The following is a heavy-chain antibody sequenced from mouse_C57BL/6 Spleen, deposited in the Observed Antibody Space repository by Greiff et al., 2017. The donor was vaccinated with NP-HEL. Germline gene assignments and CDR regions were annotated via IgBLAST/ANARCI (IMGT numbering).Heavy chain of an antibody. CDR1: GYAFSSSW. Sequence: QVQLKESGPELVKPGASVKISCKASGYAFSSSWMNWVKQRPGKGLEWIGRIYPGDGDTNYNGKFKGKATLTADKSSSTAYMQLSSLTSEDSAVYFCAGVITTVVAYYAMDYWGQGTSVTVSS. D-gene: IGHD1-1*01. CDR2: IYPGDGDT. V-gene: IGHV1-82*01. CDR3: AGVITTVVAYYAMDY. J-gene: IGHJ4*01.